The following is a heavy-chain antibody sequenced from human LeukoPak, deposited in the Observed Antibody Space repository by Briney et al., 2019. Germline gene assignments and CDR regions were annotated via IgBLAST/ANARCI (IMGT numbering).Heavy chain of an antibody. CDR2: IYYSGST. CDR3: ARDLGDGYNPFYYFDY. D-gene: IGHD5-24*01. V-gene: IGHV4-39*07. CDR1: GDSISSSSYY. J-gene: IGHJ4*02. Sequence: NSSETLSLTCTVSGDSISSSSYYWGWIRQPPGKGLEWIGSIYYSGSTYYNPSLKSRVTKSVDTSKNQFSLKLSSVTAADTAVYYCARDLGDGYNPFYYFDYWGQGTLVTVSS.